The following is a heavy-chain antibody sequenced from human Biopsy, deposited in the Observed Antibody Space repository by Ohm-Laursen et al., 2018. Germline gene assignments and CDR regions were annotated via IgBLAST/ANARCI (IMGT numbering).Heavy chain of an antibody. Sequence: SLRLSCTASGFTFSDYYMNWFRRAPGKGLEWIAYIHKDSTTEYYADSVKGRFTISRDNAKNSVFLQMNSLRAEDTAVYYCVREGGYNWNYVEWFDPWGQGTLVTVSS. D-gene: IGHD1-7*01. CDR3: VREGGYNWNYVEWFDP. CDR1: GFTFSDYY. CDR2: IHKDSTTE. V-gene: IGHV3-11*04. J-gene: IGHJ5*02.